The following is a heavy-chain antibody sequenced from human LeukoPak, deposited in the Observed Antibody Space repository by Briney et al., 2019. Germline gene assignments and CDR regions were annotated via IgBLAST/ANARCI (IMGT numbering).Heavy chain of an antibody. CDR2: ITDSGGNT. J-gene: IGHJ4*02. CDR3: ARAGHCTNGICYTADFDY. V-gene: IGHV3-23*01. Sequence: GGSLRLSCAASGFTFSSYSMNWVRQASGKGLEWVSAITDSGGNTYYAAPVKGRFTISRDNSKNTLYLQMNSLRAEDTAAYYCARAGHCTNGICYTADFDYWGQGTLVTVSS. CDR1: GFTFSSYS. D-gene: IGHD2-8*01.